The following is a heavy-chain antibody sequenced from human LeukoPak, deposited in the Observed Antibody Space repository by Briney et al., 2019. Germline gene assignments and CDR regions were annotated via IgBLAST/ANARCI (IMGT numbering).Heavy chain of an antibody. D-gene: IGHD5-24*01. V-gene: IGHV4-59*01. J-gene: IGHJ4*02. Sequence: SETLSLTCTVSGGSIGSYYWSWIRQPPGKGLEGIGYIYYSGSTNYNPSLKSRVTISVDTSKNQFSLKLSSVTAADTAVYYCASRDGYNGSFDYWGQGTLVTVSS. CDR2: IYYSGST. CDR1: GGSIGSYY. CDR3: ASRDGYNGSFDY.